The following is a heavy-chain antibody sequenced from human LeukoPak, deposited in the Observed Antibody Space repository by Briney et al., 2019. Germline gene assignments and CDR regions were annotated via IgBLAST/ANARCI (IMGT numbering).Heavy chain of an antibody. V-gene: IGHV5-51*01. CDR3: ARQENIVATNSAFDY. CDR2: IYPGDSDT. Sequence: GESLKISCQGSGYNFPIYWIGWVRQMPGKGLEWMGIIYPGDSDTRYSPSFQGQVTISADKSISTAYLQWSSLKASDTAMYYCARQENIVATNSAFDYWGQGTLVTVSS. D-gene: IGHD5-12*01. CDR1: GYNFPIYW. J-gene: IGHJ4*02.